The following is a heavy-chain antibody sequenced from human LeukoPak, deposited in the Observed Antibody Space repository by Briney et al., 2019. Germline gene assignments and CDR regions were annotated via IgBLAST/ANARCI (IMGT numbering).Heavy chain of an antibody. J-gene: IGHJ4*02. CDR2: IHHSGSTY. D-gene: IGHD6-13*01. Sequence: SQTLSLTCTVSGGSISSGDYYWSWIRQPPGKGLEWIRYIHHSGSTYYYNPSLKSRVTMSVDTSKNQFSLKLSSVGAADTAVYYCVRDRSRPNPFFDSWGQGTLVTVSS. V-gene: IGHV4-30-4*01. CDR3: VRDRSRPNPFFDS. CDR1: GGSISSGDYY.